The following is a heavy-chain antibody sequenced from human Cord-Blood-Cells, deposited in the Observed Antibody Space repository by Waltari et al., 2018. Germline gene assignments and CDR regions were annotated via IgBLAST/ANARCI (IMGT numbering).Heavy chain of an antibody. D-gene: IGHD7-27*01. CDR1: GGSFSGYY. V-gene: IGHV4-34*01. CDR2: INHSGST. CDR3: ARGKTGDEDY. J-gene: IGHJ4*02. Sequence: QVQLQQWGAGLLKPSETLSLTCAVYGGSFSGYYWSWIRQPPGKGLEWIGEINHSGSTNYNPSLKRRVTISVDTSKNQFSLKLSSVTAADTAVYYCARGKTGDEDYWGQGTLVTVSS.